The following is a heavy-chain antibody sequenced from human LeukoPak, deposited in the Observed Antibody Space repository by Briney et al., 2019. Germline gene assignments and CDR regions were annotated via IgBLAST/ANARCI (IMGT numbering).Heavy chain of an antibody. D-gene: IGHD3-16*01. V-gene: IGHV4-39*01. CDR2: IYYSGST. Sequence: SETLSLTCTVSGGSISSSSYYWGWIRQPPGKGLEWIGSIYYSGSTYYNPSLKSRVTISVDTSKNQLSLKLTSVTAADTAVYYCARGGDGVLDYWGQGTLVTVSS. CDR1: GGSISSSSYY. CDR3: ARGGDGVLDY. J-gene: IGHJ4*02.